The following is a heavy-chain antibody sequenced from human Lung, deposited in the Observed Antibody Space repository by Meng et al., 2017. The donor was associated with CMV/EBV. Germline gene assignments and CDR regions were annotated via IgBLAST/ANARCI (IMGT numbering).Heavy chain of an antibody. J-gene: IGHJ4*02. CDR3: ARAGLGYCSVTSCFNDY. CDR2: IREDGSSK. CDR1: GFTFSTSW. V-gene: IGHV3-7*01. Sequence: ESXKISXAASGFTFSTSWMTWVRQAPGKGLEWVANIREDGSSKYYADPVKGRFTISRDNAKNSLFLQMSSLRAEDTAMYYCARAGLGYCSVTSCFNDYWGREXLVTVSS. D-gene: IGHD2-15*01.